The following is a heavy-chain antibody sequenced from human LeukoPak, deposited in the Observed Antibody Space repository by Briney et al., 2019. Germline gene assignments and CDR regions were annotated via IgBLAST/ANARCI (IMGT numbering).Heavy chain of an antibody. J-gene: IGHJ6*02. CDR2: ISAYNGNT. V-gene: IGHV1-18*01. Sequence: ASVKVSCKASGGTFSGYAISWVRQAPGQGLEWMGWISAYNGNTNYAQKVQGRVTMTTDTSTSTAYMELRSLRSDDTAVYYCAREETHHVYYGMDVWGQGTMVTVSS. CDR1: GGTFSGYA. CDR3: AREETHHVYYGMDV. D-gene: IGHD1-14*01.